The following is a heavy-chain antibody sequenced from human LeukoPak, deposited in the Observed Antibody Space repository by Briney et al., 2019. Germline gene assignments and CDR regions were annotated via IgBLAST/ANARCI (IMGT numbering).Heavy chain of an antibody. V-gene: IGHV4-59*01. J-gene: IGHJ6*03. CDR1: GGSTSSYY. Sequence: SGTLSLTCTVSGGSTSSYYWSWIRQPPGKGLEWIGYIYYSGSTNYNPSLKSRVTISVDTSKNQFSLKLSSVTAADTAVYYCARGDYALYMDVWGKGTTVTVSS. CDR3: ARGDYALYMDV. D-gene: IGHD4-17*01. CDR2: IYYSGST.